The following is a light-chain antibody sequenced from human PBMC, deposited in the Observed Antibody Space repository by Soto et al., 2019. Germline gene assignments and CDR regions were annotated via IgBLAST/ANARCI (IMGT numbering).Light chain of an antibody. CDR2: GSS. V-gene: IGKV3-20*01. CDR3: QQFGSSPWT. J-gene: IGKJ1*01. Sequence: EIVLMQSPGTLSLSPGERATLSCRASQSISSSSLAWYQQKAGQSPRLLIYGSSSRATGIPDRFGGSGSGIDFTLTISRLEPEDFAVYFCQQFGSSPWTFGQGTKVAIK. CDR1: QSISSSS.